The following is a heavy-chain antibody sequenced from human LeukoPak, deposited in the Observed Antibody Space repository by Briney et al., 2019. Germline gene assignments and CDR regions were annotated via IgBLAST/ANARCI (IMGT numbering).Heavy chain of an antibody. CDR3: ARDPRDCSSTSCHAGGYFDY. J-gene: IGHJ4*02. D-gene: IGHD2-2*01. CDR1: GFTFSSYW. V-gene: IGHV3-7*01. Sequence: GGSLRLSCAASGFTFSSYWMSWVRQAPGKGLEWVANIKQDGSEKYYVDSVKGRFTISRDNAKNSLYLQMNSLRAEDTAVYYCARDPRDCSSTSCHAGGYFDYWGQGTLVTVSS. CDR2: IKQDGSEK.